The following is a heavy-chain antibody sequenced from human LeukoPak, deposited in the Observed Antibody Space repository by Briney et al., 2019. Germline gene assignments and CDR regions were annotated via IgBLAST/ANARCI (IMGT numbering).Heavy chain of an antibody. CDR3: AKDLHGGYSSDY. CDR2: IGYEGVHK. J-gene: IGHJ4*02. CDR1: GFTVSSNY. V-gene: IGHV3-30*02. Sequence: PGGSLRLPCAASGFTVSSNYMSWVRQAPGQGLEWVSFIGYEGVHKYYADSVKGRFTISKDNSKATLYLQMNSLRPEDTAVYYCAKDLHGGYSSDYWGQGTLVTVFS. D-gene: IGHD4-23*01.